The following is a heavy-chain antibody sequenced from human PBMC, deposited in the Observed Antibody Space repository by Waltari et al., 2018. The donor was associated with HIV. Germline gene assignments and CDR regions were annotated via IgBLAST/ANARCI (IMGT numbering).Heavy chain of an antibody. D-gene: IGHD2-15*01. CDR3: ATESLGYCSGGSCYDG. Sequence: EVQLVQSGAEVKKPGESLRISCKGSGYSFTSYWLSWVRQMPGKGREWMARIDPSDSYTNYSPSFQGHVTISADKSISTAYLQWSSLKASDTAMYYCATESLGYCSGGSCYDGWGQGTLVTVSS. J-gene: IGHJ4*02. V-gene: IGHV5-10-1*01. CDR1: GYSFTSYW. CDR2: IDPSDSYT.